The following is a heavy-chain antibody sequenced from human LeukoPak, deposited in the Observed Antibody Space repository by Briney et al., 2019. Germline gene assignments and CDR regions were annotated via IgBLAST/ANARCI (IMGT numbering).Heavy chain of an antibody. CDR3: ARDSRITMVRGVSGYYGMDV. CDR1: GGSISSYY. D-gene: IGHD3-10*01. Sequence: PSETLSLTCTVSGGSISSYYWSWIRQPPGKGLEWIGYIYCSGSTNYNPSLKSRVTISVDTSKNQFSLKLSSVTAADTAVYYCARDSRITMVRGVSGYYGMDVWGQGTTVTVSS. J-gene: IGHJ6*02. CDR2: IYCSGST. V-gene: IGHV4-59*01.